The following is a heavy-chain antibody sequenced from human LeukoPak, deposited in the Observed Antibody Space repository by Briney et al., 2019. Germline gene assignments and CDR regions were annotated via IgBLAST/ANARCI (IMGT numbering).Heavy chain of an antibody. CDR1: GYTFTSYD. Sequence: ASVKVSCKASGYTFTSYDINWVRQATGQGLEWMGWMNPNSGNTGYAQKFQGRVTITRNTSISTAYMELSSLRSEDTAVYYCARGPRLRFLEWLITLDYSGQGTLVTVSS. J-gene: IGHJ4*02. CDR3: ARGPRLRFLEWLITLDY. D-gene: IGHD3-3*01. CDR2: MNPNSGNT. V-gene: IGHV1-8*03.